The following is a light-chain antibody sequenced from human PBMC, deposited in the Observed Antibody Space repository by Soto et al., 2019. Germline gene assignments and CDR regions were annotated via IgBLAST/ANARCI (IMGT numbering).Light chain of an antibody. J-gene: IGLJ2*01. CDR2: EVF. Sequence: QSVLTQPASVSGSPGQSITISCTGTSSDVGGYDYVSWYQQHPGKVPKLMIYEVFRRPSGISDRFSGSKSGNTASLTISGLQAVDEADYYCCSYTTASTFVFGGGTKLTVL. CDR3: CSYTTASTFV. V-gene: IGLV2-14*03. CDR1: SSDVGGYDY.